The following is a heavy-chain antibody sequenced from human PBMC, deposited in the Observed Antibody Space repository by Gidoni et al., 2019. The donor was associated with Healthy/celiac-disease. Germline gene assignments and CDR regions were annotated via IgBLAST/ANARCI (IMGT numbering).Heavy chain of an antibody. CDR3: ARENTYYYDSSGYYYVGAFDI. J-gene: IGHJ3*02. CDR1: GFTFSSYG. CDR2: ISYDGSNK. D-gene: IGHD3-22*01. Sequence: QVQLVESGGGVVQPGRSLRLSCAASGFTFSSYGMHWVRQAPGKGLEWVAVISYDGSNKYYADSVKGRFTISRDNSKNTLYLQMNSLRAEDTAVYYCARENTYYYDSSGYYYVGAFDIWGQGTMVTVSS. V-gene: IGHV3-30*03.